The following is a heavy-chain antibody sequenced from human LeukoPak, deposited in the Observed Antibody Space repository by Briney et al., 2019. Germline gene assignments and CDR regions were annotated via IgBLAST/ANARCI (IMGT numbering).Heavy chain of an antibody. CDR3: ARSYYYGSGSPYDAFDI. Sequence: GGSLRLSCAASGFTFSSYAMHWVRQAPGKGLEWVAVISYDGSNKYYADSVKGRFTISRDNSKNTLYLQMNSLRAEDTAVYYCARSYYYGSGSPYDAFDIWGQGTMVTVSS. J-gene: IGHJ3*02. D-gene: IGHD3-10*01. CDR2: ISYDGSNK. CDR1: GFTFSSYA. V-gene: IGHV3-30*04.